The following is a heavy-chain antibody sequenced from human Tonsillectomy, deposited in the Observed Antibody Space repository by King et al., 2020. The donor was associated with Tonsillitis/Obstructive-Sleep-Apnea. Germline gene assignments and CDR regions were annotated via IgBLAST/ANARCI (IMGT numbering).Heavy chain of an antibody. D-gene: IGHD6-19*01. CDR1: GFTFSSYA. V-gene: IGHV3-23*04. CDR2: ISGSGGST. J-gene: IGHJ4*02. Sequence: VQLVESGGGLVQPGGSLRLSCAASGFTFSSYAMSWVRQAPGKGLEWVSAISGSGGSTYYADSVKGRFTISRDNSKNTLYLKMNSLRAEDTAVYYCAKDGSAIVVAGTEYYFDYWGQGTLVTVSS. CDR3: AKDGSAIVVAGTEYYFDY.